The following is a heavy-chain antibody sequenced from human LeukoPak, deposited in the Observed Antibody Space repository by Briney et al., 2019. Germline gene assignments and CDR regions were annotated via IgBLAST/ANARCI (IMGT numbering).Heavy chain of an antibody. J-gene: IGHJ3*02. CDR1: ADSITYYY. D-gene: IGHD6-19*01. Sequence: SETLSLTCAVSADSITYYYWNWIRQSPGKGLEWIGYIYYSGSTKYNPSLKSRVTISVDASKNQFSLKLNSVTAADTAVYYCARTTYSSGWYNFGAFDIWGQGTMVTVSS. CDR2: IYYSGST. V-gene: IGHV4-59*01. CDR3: ARTTYSSGWYNFGAFDI.